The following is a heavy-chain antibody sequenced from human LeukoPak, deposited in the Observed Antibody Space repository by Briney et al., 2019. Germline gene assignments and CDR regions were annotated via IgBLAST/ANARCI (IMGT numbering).Heavy chain of an antibody. CDR2: INHSGST. CDR3: ARGTRTTVTTYYGMDV. D-gene: IGHD4-17*01. Sequence: SETLSLTCAVYGGSFSGYYWSWIRQPPGKGLEWIGEINHSGSTNYNPSRTIRVTISVDTSKNQFSLKLSSVTAADPAVYYCARGTRTTVTTYYGMDVWGQGTTVTVSS. J-gene: IGHJ6*02. CDR1: GGSFSGYY. V-gene: IGHV4-34*01.